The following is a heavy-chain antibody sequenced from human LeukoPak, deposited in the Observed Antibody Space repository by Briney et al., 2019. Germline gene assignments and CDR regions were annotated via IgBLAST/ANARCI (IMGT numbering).Heavy chain of an antibody. Sequence: PSETLSLTCSVSGDSIRSGTYYWSWIRQPAGKGLEWIGRIYTSGSTSYNPALKSRVTISVDTSNNQFSLKLPSVTAADTAVYYCAGGGGATRIDYWGQGTLVTVSS. J-gene: IGHJ4*02. D-gene: IGHD3-10*01. V-gene: IGHV4-61*02. CDR2: IYTSGST. CDR3: AGGGGATRIDY. CDR1: GDSIRSGTYY.